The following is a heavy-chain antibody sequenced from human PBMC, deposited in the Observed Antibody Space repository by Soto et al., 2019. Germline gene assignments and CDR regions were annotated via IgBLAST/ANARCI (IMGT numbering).Heavy chain of an antibody. CDR2: ISAYNGNT. J-gene: IGHJ5*02. CDR3: ARMETFGSLNWFDP. V-gene: IGHV1-18*04. Sequence: ASVKVSCKASGYTFTSYGISWVRQAPGQGLEWMGWISAYNGNTNYAQKLQGRVTMTTDTSTSTAYMELSSLRSDDTAIYYCARMETFGSLNWFDPWGQGTLVTVSS. D-gene: IGHD3-16*01. CDR1: GYTFTSYG.